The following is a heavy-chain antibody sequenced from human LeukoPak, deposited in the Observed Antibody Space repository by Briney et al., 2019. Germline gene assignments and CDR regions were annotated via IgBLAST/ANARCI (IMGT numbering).Heavy chain of an antibody. CDR2: FDPEDGET. Sequence: ASVKVSCKVSGYTLTELSMHWVRQAPGKGLEWMGGFDPEDGETIYAQKLQGRVTMTEDTSTDTAYMELSSLRSEDTAVYYCATHWVDTAMVHHRQTRYYYYMDVWGKGTTVTVSS. V-gene: IGHV1-24*01. CDR3: ATHWVDTAMVHHRQTRYYYYMDV. CDR1: GYTLTELS. J-gene: IGHJ6*03. D-gene: IGHD5-18*01.